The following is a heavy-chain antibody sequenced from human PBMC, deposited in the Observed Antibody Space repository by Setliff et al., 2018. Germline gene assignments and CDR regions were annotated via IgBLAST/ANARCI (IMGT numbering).Heavy chain of an antibody. CDR1: GGSISSSTYY. D-gene: IGHD4-17*01. V-gene: IGHV4-39*01. J-gene: IGHJ6*03. CDR3: ARHYGDSYSYYYIDV. CDR2: IYYSGST. Sequence: SETLSHTCTVSGGSISSSTYYWGWIRQPPGKGLEWIATIYYSGSTYYNPSLKSRVTISVDTSENQFSVKLSSVTAADTAVYYCARHYGDSYSYYYIDVWGNGTTVTVSS.